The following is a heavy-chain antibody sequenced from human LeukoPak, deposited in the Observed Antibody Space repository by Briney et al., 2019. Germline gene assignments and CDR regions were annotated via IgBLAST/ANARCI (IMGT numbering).Heavy chain of an antibody. V-gene: IGHV3-53*01. J-gene: IGHJ4*02. CDR3: ARDLSGSHFL. CDR2: IYSGGST. CDR1: EFTVSSNY. D-gene: IGHD1-26*01. Sequence: GGSLRLSCAASEFTVSSNYMSWVRQAPGKGLEWVSVIYSGGSTYYADSVKGRFTISRDNSKNTLYLQMNSLRAEDTAVYYCARDLSGSHFLWGQGTLVTVSS.